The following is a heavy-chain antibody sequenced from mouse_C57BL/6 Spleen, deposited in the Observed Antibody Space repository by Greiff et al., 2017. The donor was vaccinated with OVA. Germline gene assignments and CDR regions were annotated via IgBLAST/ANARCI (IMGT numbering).Heavy chain of an antibody. CDR2: ISNGGGST. D-gene: IGHD2-3*01. V-gene: IGHV5-12*01. J-gene: IGHJ1*03. CDR3: ARHERLLGYFDV. Sequence: EVQRVESGGGLVQPGGSLKLSCAASGFTFSDYYMYWVRQTPEKRLEWVAYISNGGGSTYYPDTVKGRFTISRDNAKNTLYLQMSRLKSEDTAMYYCARHERLLGYFDVWGTGTTVTVSS. CDR1: GFTFSDYY.